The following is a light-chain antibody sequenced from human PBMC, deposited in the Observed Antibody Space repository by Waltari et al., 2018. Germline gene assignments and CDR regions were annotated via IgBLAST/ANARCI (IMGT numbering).Light chain of an antibody. J-gene: IGLJ7*01. V-gene: IGLV2-11*01. CDR1: SSDVCNYKF. CDR3: CSYAGSYTFV. Sequence: QSALTQPRSVSGSPGPAVPISCSGPSSDVCNYKFVSWYQQHPGNATKLLIYDVVKRPSGVPDRFSGSKSGNTASLTISGLQTEDEGDYYCCSYAGSYTFVFGGGTQLTVL. CDR2: DVV.